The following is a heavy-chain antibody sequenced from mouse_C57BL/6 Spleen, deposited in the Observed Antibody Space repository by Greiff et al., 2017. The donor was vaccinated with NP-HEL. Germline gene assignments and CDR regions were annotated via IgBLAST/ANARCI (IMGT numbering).Heavy chain of an antibody. Sequence: VQLQQPGAELVKPGASVKMSCKASGYTFTSYWITWVKQRPGQGLEWIGDIYPGSGSTNYNEKFKSKATLTVDTSSSTAYMQLSSLTSEDSAVYYCARYTTVVAYYAMDYWGQGTSVTVSS. J-gene: IGHJ4*01. CDR2: IYPGSGST. CDR3: ARYTTVVAYYAMDY. D-gene: IGHD1-1*01. V-gene: IGHV1-55*01. CDR1: GYTFTSYW.